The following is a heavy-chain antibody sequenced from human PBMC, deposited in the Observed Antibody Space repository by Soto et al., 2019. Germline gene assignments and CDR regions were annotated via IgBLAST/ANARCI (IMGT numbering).Heavy chain of an antibody. V-gene: IGHV1-18*01. CDR1: GYTFTNYG. D-gene: IGHD1-26*01. CDR2: ISAYNGNT. J-gene: IGHJ5*02. CDR3: ARIGGADRRWFDP. Sequence: ASVKVSCKASGYTFTNYGLTWVRQAPGQGLEWMGWISAYNGNTNYAQNLQGRVTMTTDTSTSTAYMELRSLRSDDTAVYYCARIGGADRRWFDPWGQGTLVTVSS.